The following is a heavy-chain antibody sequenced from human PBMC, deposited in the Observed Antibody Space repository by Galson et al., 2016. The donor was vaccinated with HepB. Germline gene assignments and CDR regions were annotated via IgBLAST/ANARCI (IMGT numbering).Heavy chain of an antibody. D-gene: IGHD3-3*01. CDR2: VYHSGTT. CDR3: ATSSGRSWSGYLDN. J-gene: IGHJ4*02. V-gene: IGHV4-30-2*02. CDR1: GGSISSGGYS. Sequence: TLSLTCAVSGGSISSGGYSWSWIRQPPGKGLDWIGFVYHSGTTYYNSSLKSRVTLSVDRSKNQFSLKLTSVTAADSAVYFCATSSGRSWSGYLDNWGQGTQVTVSS.